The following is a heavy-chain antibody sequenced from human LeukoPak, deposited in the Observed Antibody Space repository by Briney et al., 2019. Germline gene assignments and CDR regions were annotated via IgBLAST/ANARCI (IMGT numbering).Heavy chain of an antibody. D-gene: IGHD2/OR15-2a*01. Sequence: PGGSLRLSCAASGFTFSSYAMHWVRQAPGKGLEWVAVISYDGSNKYYADSVKGRFTISRDNSKNTLYLQMNSLRTEDTAVYYCARIPEGERIVDYWGQGTLVTVSS. CDR1: GFTFSSYA. V-gene: IGHV3-30*04. CDR3: ARIPEGERIVDY. J-gene: IGHJ4*02. CDR2: ISYDGSNK.